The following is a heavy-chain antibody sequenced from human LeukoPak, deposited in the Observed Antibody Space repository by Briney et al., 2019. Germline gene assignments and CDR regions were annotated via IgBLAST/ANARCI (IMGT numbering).Heavy chain of an antibody. Sequence: ASVKVSCKASGGTFSSYAISWVRQAPGQGLEWMGGIIPIFGTANCAQKFQGRVTITADKSTSTAYMELSSLRSEDTAVYYCARDIGGRDSESLGIAKQNAFDIWGQGTMVTVSS. D-gene: IGHD3-16*01. J-gene: IGHJ3*02. CDR1: GGTFSSYA. CDR3: ARDIGGRDSESLGIAKQNAFDI. CDR2: IIPIFGTA. V-gene: IGHV1-69*06.